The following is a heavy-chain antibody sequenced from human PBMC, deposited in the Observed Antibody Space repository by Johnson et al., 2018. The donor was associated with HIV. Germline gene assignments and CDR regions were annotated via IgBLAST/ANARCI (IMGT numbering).Heavy chain of an antibody. J-gene: IGHJ3*02. CDR3: ARTPSLPGAFDI. Sequence: VQLVEYGGGLVQPGGSLRLSCAASGFTVSSNYMSWVRQAPGKGLEWVSVIYSGGNTYYADSVKGRFTISRDNSKNTLYLQMNSLRAEDTAVYYCARTPSLPGAFDIWGQGTMVTVSS. CDR2: IYSGGNT. CDR1: GFTVSSNY. V-gene: IGHV3-66*01.